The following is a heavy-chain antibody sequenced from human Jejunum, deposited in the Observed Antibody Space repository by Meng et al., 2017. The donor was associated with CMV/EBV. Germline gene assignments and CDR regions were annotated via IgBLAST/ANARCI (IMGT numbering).Heavy chain of an antibody. CDR1: GFAFSNYM. CDR3: ARVFKGGNYFDY. V-gene: IGHV3-21*01. J-gene: IGHJ4*02. Sequence: CGASGFAFSNYMVNWVRQAPGEGLEWVASSSISGYIWYAASMKGRFTISRDNAENSLFLQMNSLRAEDTAVYYCARVFKGGNYFDYWGQGAQVTVSS. D-gene: IGHD1-1*01. CDR2: SSISGYI.